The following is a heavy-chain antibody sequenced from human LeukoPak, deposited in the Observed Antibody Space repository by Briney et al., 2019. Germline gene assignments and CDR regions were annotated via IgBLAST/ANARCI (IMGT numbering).Heavy chain of an antibody. Sequence: GGSLRLSCAASGFTFNSYEMNWVRQAPGKGLEWVSYINSGGGAIYYADSVKGRFTISRDNAKNSLYLQMNSLRADDTAVYYCARGGSYVHYWGQGTLVTVSS. V-gene: IGHV3-48*03. CDR1: GFTFNSYE. CDR2: INSGGGAI. J-gene: IGHJ4*02. D-gene: IGHD1-26*01. CDR3: ARGGSYVHY.